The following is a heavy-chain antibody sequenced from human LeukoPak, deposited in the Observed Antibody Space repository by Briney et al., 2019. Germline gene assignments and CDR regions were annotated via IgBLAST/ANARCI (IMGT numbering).Heavy chain of an antibody. CDR1: GFTFRSYW. CDR2: IKQDGMVK. CDR3: ARDDCSSISCYHNWFDP. Sequence: GGSLRLSFGASGFTFRSYWMSWVRQAPGKAREWVANIKQDGMVKYSVDSVKGRFTISRDNAKNSLYLQMNSLRAEDTAVYYCARDDCSSISCYHNWFDPWGQGTLVTVSS. V-gene: IGHV3-7*01. J-gene: IGHJ5*02. D-gene: IGHD2-2*01.